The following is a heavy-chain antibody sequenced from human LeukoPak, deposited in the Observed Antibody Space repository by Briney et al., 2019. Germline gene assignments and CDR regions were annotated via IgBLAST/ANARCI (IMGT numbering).Heavy chain of an antibody. CDR2: IYHGDST. CDR1: GGSISTNSYY. D-gene: IGHD3-16*02. V-gene: IGHV4-39*01. Sequence: SETLSLTCTVSGGSISTNSYYWGWLRQPPGKGLEWIGSIYHGDSTYYNPSLKSRVTISVDTSKNQFSLKLSSVTAADTAVYYCARQPVTYDYVWGTYRYHPFDYWGQGTLVTVSS. CDR3: ARQPVTYDYVWGTYRYHPFDY. J-gene: IGHJ4*02.